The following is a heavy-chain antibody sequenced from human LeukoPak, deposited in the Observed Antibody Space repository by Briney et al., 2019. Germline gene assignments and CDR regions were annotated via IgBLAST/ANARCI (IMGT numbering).Heavy chain of an antibody. D-gene: IGHD3-10*01. CDR1: GVSISGGGDY. Sequence: PSETLSLTCSVSGVSISGGGDYWSWIRQQPGKGLEWIGNIYYSGNIYYNPSLKSRITISVDTSKNQFSLRLTSATAAGTAIYYCAREVTNYYGSGRVLDYWGQGTLVTVSS. CDR3: AREVTNYYGSGRVLDY. CDR2: IYYSGNI. J-gene: IGHJ4*02. V-gene: IGHV4-31*03.